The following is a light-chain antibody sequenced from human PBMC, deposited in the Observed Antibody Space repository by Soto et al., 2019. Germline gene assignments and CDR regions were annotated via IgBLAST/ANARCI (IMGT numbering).Light chain of an antibody. CDR1: QSISSW. V-gene: IGKV1-5*03. CDR2: TAS. Sequence: IQMTQSPSTLSASVGDTVTITCRASQSISSWLAWYQQRPGKAPKFLIYTASSLDSGVPSRFSGSGSGTEFTLTISSLQPDDFATYYCQQYNNYPLTFGQGTKVEIK. J-gene: IGKJ1*01. CDR3: QQYNNYPLT.